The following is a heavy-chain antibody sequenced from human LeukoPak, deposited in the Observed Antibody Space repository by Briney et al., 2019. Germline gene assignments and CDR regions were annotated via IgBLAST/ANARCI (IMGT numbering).Heavy chain of an antibody. D-gene: IGHD1-1*01. CDR1: VGSISSSSYY. J-gene: IGHJ6*02. CDR3: AKDGPRLETAYYYSYGIDV. Sequence: SETLSLTCTVSVGSISSSSYYWGWIRQPPGKGLEWIGSIYYSGSTYYNPSLKSRVTISVDTSKNQFSLKLSAVTAADTAVYYCAKDGPRLETAYYYSYGIDVWGQGTTVTVSS. CDR2: IYYSGST. V-gene: IGHV4-39*02.